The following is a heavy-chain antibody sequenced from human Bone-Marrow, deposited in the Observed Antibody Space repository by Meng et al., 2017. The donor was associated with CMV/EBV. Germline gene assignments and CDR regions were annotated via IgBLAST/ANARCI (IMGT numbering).Heavy chain of an antibody. CDR2: FYSSGNYYSGTT. CDR1: GGSFSGYY. Sequence: SQTLSLTCAVYGGSFSGYYWSWIRQPPGKGLEWIGYFYSSGNYYSGTTNYNPSLKSRVTISVDTSKSQFSLKLSSVTAADTAVYYCARMYYDILTGYYGADYFDYWGQGTLVTVSS. J-gene: IGHJ4*02. V-gene: IGHV4-59*08. CDR3: ARMYYDILTGYYGADYFDY. D-gene: IGHD3-9*01.